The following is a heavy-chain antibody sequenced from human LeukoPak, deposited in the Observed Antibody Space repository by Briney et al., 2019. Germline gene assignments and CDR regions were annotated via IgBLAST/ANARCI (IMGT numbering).Heavy chain of an antibody. D-gene: IGHD2-15*01. CDR2: INPNSGGT. Sequence: ASVKVSCKASGYTFTGYYMHWVRQAPGQGLEWMGWINPNSGGTNYAQKFQGRVTMTRDTSISTAYMERSRLRSDDTAVYYCARSLGYRTEGNWFDPWGQGTLVTVSS. V-gene: IGHV1-2*02. CDR1: GYTFTGYY. CDR3: ARSLGYRTEGNWFDP. J-gene: IGHJ5*02.